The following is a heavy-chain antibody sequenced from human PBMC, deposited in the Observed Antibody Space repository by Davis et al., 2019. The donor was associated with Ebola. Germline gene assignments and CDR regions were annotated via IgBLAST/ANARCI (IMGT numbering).Heavy chain of an antibody. V-gene: IGHV1-2*02. CDR2: INPNSGGT. D-gene: IGHD2-2*01. CDR3: ARDGCSSTSCYYYYYGMDV. Sequence: ASVKVSCKASGYTFTGYYMHWVRQAPGQGLEWMGWINPNSGGTNYAQKFQGRVTMTRDTSISTAYMELSRLRSDDTAVYYCARDGCSSTSCYYYYYGMDVWGQGTTVTVSS. CDR1: GYTFTGYY. J-gene: IGHJ6*02.